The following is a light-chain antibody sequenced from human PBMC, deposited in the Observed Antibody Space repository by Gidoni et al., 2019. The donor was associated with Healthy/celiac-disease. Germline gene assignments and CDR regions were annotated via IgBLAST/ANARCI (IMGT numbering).Light chain of an antibody. CDR2: GAS. V-gene: IGKV3-20*01. CDR1: QSVSSSY. CDR3: QQYGSSPLT. J-gene: IGKJ4*02. Sequence: EIVLTQSPGTLSLSPGERATLSCRASQSVSSSYLAWCQQKPGQAPRLLIYGASSRATGIPDRFSGSGSGTDFTVTISRLEPEEFAVYYCQQYGSSPLTFGGGTKVEIK.